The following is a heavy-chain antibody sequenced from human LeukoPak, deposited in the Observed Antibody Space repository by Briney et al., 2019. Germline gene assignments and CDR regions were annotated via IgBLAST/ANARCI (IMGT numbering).Heavy chain of an antibody. CDR3: AKEGSGWHYFDN. V-gene: IGHV3-23*01. D-gene: IGHD6-19*01. J-gene: IGHJ4*02. CDR2: ISGSGGST. CDR1: GFTFSSHA. Sequence: GGSLRLSXAASGFTFSSHAMSWVGQAPGKGLEWVSGISGSGGSTYYADSVKGRFTISRDNSKNTLYLQMNSLRAEDTAVYYCAKEGSGWHYFDNWGQGTLVTVSS.